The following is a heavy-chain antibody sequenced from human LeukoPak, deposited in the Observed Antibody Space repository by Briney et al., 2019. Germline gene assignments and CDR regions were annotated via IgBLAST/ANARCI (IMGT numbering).Heavy chain of an antibody. CDR1: GFTFSSYA. Sequence: GSPRLSCAASGFTFSSYAMSWVRQAPGKGLEWVSAISGSGGSTYYADSVKGRFTISRDNSKNTLYLQMNSLRAEDTAVYYCAKDPPGYSYGYVYYFDYWGQGTLVTVSS. J-gene: IGHJ4*02. CDR3: AKDPPGYSYGYVYYFDY. D-gene: IGHD5-18*01. CDR2: ISGSGGST. V-gene: IGHV3-23*01.